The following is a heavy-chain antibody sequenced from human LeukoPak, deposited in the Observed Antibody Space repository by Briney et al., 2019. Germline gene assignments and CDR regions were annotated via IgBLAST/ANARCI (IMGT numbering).Heavy chain of an antibody. Sequence: SETLSLTCTVSGGSISSGSYYWSWIRQPAGKGLEWIGRIYTSGSTNYNPSLKSRVTISVDTSKNQFSLKLSSVTAADTAVYYCARGIAAAGIVYGGWFDPWGQGTLVTVSS. CDR2: IYTSGST. D-gene: IGHD6-13*01. CDR3: ARGIAAAGIVYGGWFDP. V-gene: IGHV4-61*02. CDR1: GGSISSGSYY. J-gene: IGHJ5*02.